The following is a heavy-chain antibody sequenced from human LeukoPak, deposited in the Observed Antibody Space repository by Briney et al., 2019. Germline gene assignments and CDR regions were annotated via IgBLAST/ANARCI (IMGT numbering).Heavy chain of an antibody. J-gene: IGHJ4*02. Sequence: GGSLRLSCAASGFTFSDYYMSWIRQAPGKGLEWVSYISSSGSTIYYADSVKGRFTISRDNAKNTLNLQMNSLRAEDTAVYYCARDKKSGESSEIDYWGQGTLVTVSS. V-gene: IGHV3-11*04. D-gene: IGHD3-10*01. CDR1: GFTFSDYY. CDR3: ARDKKSGESSEIDY. CDR2: ISSSGSTI.